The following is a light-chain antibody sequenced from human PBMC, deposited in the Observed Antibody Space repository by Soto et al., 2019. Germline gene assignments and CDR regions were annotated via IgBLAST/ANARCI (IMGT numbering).Light chain of an antibody. CDR2: SDN. V-gene: IGLV1-40*01. Sequence: QSVLTQPPSVSGAPGQRVTISCTGSSSNIGAGYDVHWYQQLPGTAPKLLIYSDNNRPSGVPDRFSGSKSGASASLAITGLQAEDEADYYCQSFDSRPHVVFGGGTKLTVL. CDR1: SSNIGAGYD. CDR3: QSFDSRPHVV. J-gene: IGLJ2*01.